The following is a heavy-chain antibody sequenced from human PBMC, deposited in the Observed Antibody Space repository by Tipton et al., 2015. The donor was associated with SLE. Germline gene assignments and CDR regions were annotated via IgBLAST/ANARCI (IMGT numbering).Heavy chain of an antibody. CDR2: IYYSGST. J-gene: IGHJ1*01. V-gene: IGHV4-59*11. D-gene: IGHD6-13*01. Sequence: TLSLTCTVSGGSISSHYWSWIRQPPGKGLEWIGYIYYSGSTNYNPSLKSRVTISVDTSKNQFSLKLSSVTPADTAVYYCARDRGQQLQRGYFQHWGQGTLVTFSS. CDR3: ARDRGQQLQRGYFQH. CDR1: GGSISSHY.